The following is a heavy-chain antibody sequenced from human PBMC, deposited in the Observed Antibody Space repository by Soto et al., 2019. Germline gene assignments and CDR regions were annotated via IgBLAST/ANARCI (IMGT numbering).Heavy chain of an antibody. CDR3: AREYCTGGNCYSYFDY. J-gene: IGHJ4*02. CDR2: INAGNGNT. Sequence: GASVKVSCKASGYTFTSYAMHWVRQAPGQRLEWMAWINAGNGNTKYSQKFQGRVTITTDTYASTAYMELSSLRSEDMAVYYCAREYCTGGNCYSYFDYWGQGTLVTVSS. D-gene: IGHD2-15*01. CDR1: GYTFTSYA. V-gene: IGHV1-3*01.